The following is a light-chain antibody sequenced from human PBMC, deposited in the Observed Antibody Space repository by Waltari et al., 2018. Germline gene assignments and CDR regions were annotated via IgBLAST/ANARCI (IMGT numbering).Light chain of an antibody. J-gene: IGLJ3*02. Sequence: QSELTQPPSASGTPGQSVTISCSGGAPNIGGNLVNWNQQLPGKAPKLLIYRSDLRPSGVPDRFSGSKSGTSASLAISGLQSEDEADYFCASWDDSLNGHWVFGGGTKVTVL. CDR3: ASWDDSLNGHWV. V-gene: IGLV1-44*01. CDR2: RSD. CDR1: APNIGGNL.